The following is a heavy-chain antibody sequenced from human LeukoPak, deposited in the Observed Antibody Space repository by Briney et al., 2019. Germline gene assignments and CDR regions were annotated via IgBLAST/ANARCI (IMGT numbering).Heavy chain of an antibody. CDR1: GFAFSSYE. CDR3: AELGITMIGGV. V-gene: IGHV3-48*03. Sequence: GALRLSCAASGFAFSSYEMNWVRQAPGKGLEWVSYISSSGSTIYYADSVKGRFTISRDNAKNSLYLQMNSLRAEDTAVYYCAELGITMIGGVWGKGTTVTISS. J-gene: IGHJ6*04. D-gene: IGHD3-10*02. CDR2: ISSSGSTI.